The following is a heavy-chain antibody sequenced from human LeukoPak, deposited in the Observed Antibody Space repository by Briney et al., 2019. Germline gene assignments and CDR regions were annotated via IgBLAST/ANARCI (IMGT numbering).Heavy chain of an antibody. Sequence: GGSLRLSCAASGFTFSSYGMHWVRQAPGKGLEWVAVIWYDGSNKYYADSVKGRFTISGDNSKNTLYLQMNSLRAEDTAVYYCAKADRILTGDAYFDYWGQGTLVTVSS. V-gene: IGHV3-33*06. CDR2: IWYDGSNK. D-gene: IGHD7-27*01. J-gene: IGHJ4*02. CDR1: GFTFSSYG. CDR3: AKADRILTGDAYFDY.